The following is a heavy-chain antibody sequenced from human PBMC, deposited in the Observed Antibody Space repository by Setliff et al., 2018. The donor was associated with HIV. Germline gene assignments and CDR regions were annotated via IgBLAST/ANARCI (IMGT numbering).Heavy chain of an antibody. D-gene: IGHD6-19*01. V-gene: IGHV1-18*01. CDR3: ARLGSGWSDSYYYAMDV. Sequence: ASVKVSCKASGYTFTTFGISWVRQAPGQGLVWMGWISAYNGHTNYAQKFQGRVTMTTDTSTSTAYMELRSLRSDDTAVYYCARLGSGWSDSYYYAMDVWGQGTTVTVSS. CDR2: ISAYNGHT. J-gene: IGHJ6*02. CDR1: GYTFTTFG.